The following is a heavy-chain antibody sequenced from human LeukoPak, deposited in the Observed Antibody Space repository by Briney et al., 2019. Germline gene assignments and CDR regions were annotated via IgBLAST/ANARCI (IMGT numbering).Heavy chain of an antibody. Sequence: GGSLRLSCAASGFTFSSYSMNWVRQAPGKGLEWVAVISYDGSNKYYADSVKGRFTISRDNSKNTLYLQMDSLRAEDTAVYYCARESPDYYYGMDVWGQGTTVTVSS. CDR3: ARESPDYYYGMDV. J-gene: IGHJ6*02. V-gene: IGHV3-30*03. CDR2: ISYDGSNK. CDR1: GFTFSSYS.